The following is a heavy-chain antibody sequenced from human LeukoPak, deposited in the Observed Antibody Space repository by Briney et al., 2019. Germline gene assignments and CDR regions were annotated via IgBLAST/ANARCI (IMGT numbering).Heavy chain of an antibody. CDR2: INPNSGAT. CDR1: GYTFIAYY. CDR3: ARDGYCRGSSCPFQH. J-gene: IGHJ1*01. Sequence: ASVKVSCKASGYTFIAYYMFWVRQAPGQGLEWMGWINPNSGATGHAQKFQGRVTMARDTSISTSYMKVTGLRSDDTAVYFCARDGYCRGSSCPFQHWGQGTMVTVSS. D-gene: IGHD2-2*03. V-gene: IGHV1-2*02.